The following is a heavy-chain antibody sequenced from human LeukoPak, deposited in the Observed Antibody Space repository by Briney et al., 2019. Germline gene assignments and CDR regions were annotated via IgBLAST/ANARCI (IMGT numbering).Heavy chain of an antibody. Sequence: SETLSLTCTVSGGSISSGGYYWSWIRQHPGKGLEWIGYIYYSGSTYYNPSLKSRVTISVDTSKNQFSLKLSSVTAADTAVYYCARREIAAAGTERHDAFDIWGQGTMVTVSS. V-gene: IGHV4-31*03. J-gene: IGHJ3*02. CDR1: GGSISSGGYY. CDR3: ARREIAAAGTERHDAFDI. CDR2: IYYSGST. D-gene: IGHD6-13*01.